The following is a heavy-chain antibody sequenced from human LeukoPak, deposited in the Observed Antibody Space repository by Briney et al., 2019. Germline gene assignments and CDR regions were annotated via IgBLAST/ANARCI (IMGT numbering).Heavy chain of an antibody. D-gene: IGHD3-22*01. CDR2: ISAYNGNT. V-gene: IGHV1-18*01. CDR1: GYTFTSYG. Sequence: ASVKVSCKASGYTFTSYGISWVRQAPGRGLEWMGWISAYNGNTNYAQKLQGRVTMTTDTSTSTAYMELRSLRSDDTAVYYCARSDGIVVVTEFDYWGQGTLVTVSS. J-gene: IGHJ4*02. CDR3: ARSDGIVVVTEFDY.